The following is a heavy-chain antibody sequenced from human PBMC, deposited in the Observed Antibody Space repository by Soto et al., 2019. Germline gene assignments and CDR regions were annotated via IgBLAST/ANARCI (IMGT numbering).Heavy chain of an antibody. J-gene: IGHJ6*02. CDR2: IYYSGST. CDR3: ARGRRVDTAMVNGYLGSYYYYGMDV. Sequence: PSETLSLTYTVSGGSISSGDYYWSWIRQPPGKGLEWIGYIYYSGSTYYNPSLKSRVTISVDTSKNQFSLKLSSVTAADTAVYYCARGRRVDTAMVNGYLGSYYYYGMDVWGQGTTVTVSS. D-gene: IGHD5-18*01. V-gene: IGHV4-30-4*01. CDR1: GGSISSGDYY.